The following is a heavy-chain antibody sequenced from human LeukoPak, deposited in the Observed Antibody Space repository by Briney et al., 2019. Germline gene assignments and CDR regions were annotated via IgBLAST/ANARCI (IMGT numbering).Heavy chain of an antibody. J-gene: IGHJ4*02. D-gene: IGHD3-22*01. CDR2: IIYIFGTA. CDR1: GYIFTSYA. V-gene: IGHV1-69*05. Sequence: AVKESLKASGYIFTSYAIHWLRQAPGQGLEWMGGIIYIFGTANYAQKFQGRVTITTDESPSTAYMELSRLRSEDTAVYYCARGIRDSGSYYSPYWGEGTLVTVSP. CDR3: ARGIRDSGSYYSPY.